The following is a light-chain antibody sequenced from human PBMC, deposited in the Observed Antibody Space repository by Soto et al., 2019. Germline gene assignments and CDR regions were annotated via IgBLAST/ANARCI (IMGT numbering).Light chain of an antibody. CDR1: SSNIGSSI. CDR3: AAWDDSLNGYV. J-gene: IGLJ1*01. Sequence: QSVLTQPPSASGTPGQRVTIYCSGSSSNIGSSIVNWYQQLPGTALKLLIYNNNQRPSGVTDRFSGSKSGTSASLAISGLQSYDEAAYYCAAWDDSLNGYVFGTGTKLTVL. CDR2: NNN. V-gene: IGLV1-44*01.